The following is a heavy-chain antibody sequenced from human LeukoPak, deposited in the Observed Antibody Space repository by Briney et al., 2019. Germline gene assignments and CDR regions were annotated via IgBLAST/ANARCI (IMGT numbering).Heavy chain of an antibody. CDR2: ISGSGSGT. CDR1: GFTFSSYA. J-gene: IGHJ4*02. V-gene: IGHV3-23*01. CDR3: AKGGIAAAGTSFYFDY. Sequence: GGSLRLSCAASGFTFSSYAMSWVRQAPGKGLEWVSGISGSGSGTYYPDSVKDRFTISRDNSKNTLYLQMNSLRAEDTAVYYCAKGGIAAAGTSFYFDYWGQGTLVTVSS. D-gene: IGHD6-13*01.